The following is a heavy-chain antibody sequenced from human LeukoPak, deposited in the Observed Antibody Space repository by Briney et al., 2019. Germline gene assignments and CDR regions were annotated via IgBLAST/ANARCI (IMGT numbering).Heavy chain of an antibody. CDR3: ARQFGGSYGY. V-gene: IGHV3-21*01. J-gene: IGHJ4*02. CDR2: ITSSSDI. CDR1: GFSFSSYA. Sequence: GGTLRLSCAASGFSFSSYAMNWVRQAPGKGLEWVSSITSSSDIYYADSVKGRFTISRDNAKNSLYLEMNSLGAEDTAVYYCARQFGGSYGYWGQGTLVTVSS. D-gene: IGHD1-26*01.